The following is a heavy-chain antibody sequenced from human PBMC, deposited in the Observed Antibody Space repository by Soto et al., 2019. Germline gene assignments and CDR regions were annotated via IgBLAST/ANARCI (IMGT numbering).Heavy chain of an antibody. CDR2: IYSGGST. CDR3: ASDQYCSSTSCYDG. Sequence: EVQLVESGGGLVQPGGSLRLSCAASGFTVSSNYMSWVRQAPGKGLEWVSVIYSGGSTYYADSVKGRFTISRDNSKNTLYRQMNSLRGEDTAVYYCASDQYCSSTSCYDGWGQGTLVTVS. V-gene: IGHV3-66*01. D-gene: IGHD2-2*01. J-gene: IGHJ4*02. CDR1: GFTVSSNY.